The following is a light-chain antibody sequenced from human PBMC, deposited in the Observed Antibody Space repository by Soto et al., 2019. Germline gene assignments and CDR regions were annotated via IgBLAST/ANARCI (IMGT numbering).Light chain of an antibody. CDR3: SSYAGSNNAYV. CDR1: SSDVGGYNY. CDR2: EVS. J-gene: IGLJ1*01. Sequence: QSVLPQPPSASGSPGQSVTISCTGTSSDVGGYNYVSWYQQHPGKAPKLMIYEVSKRPSGVPDRFSGSKSGNTASLTVSGLQAEDEAEYYCSSYAGSNNAYVFGTGTKVTVL. V-gene: IGLV2-8*01.